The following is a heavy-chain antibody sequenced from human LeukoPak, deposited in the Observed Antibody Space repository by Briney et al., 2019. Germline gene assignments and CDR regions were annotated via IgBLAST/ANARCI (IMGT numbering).Heavy chain of an antibody. CDR3: AKDKSEMESITRAFDF. V-gene: IGHV3-23*01. Sequence: GGSLRLSCAASGFTFSSYAMSWVRQAPGKGLEWVSAISGSGHSTYYADSVKGRFTISRVNSKNTLFLQMNSLRAEDTAVYYCAKDKSEMESITRAFDFWGQGTMVTVSS. D-gene: IGHD5-24*01. CDR1: GFTFSSYA. J-gene: IGHJ3*01. CDR2: ISGSGHST.